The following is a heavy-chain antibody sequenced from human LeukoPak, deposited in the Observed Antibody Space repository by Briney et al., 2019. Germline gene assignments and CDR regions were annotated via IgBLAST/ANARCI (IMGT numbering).Heavy chain of an antibody. V-gene: IGHV3-21*05. CDR1: GFTFSLYA. D-gene: IGHD3-3*01. Sequence: GGSLRLSCAASGFTFSLYAMNWVRQAPGKGLEWISYINSGSSDIHYTQSVRGRFIISRDNAKNTLYLQMNSLRAEDTAVYFCARDAYEPGLIDFWGQGTLVSVSS. J-gene: IGHJ4*02. CDR2: INSGSSDI. CDR3: ARDAYEPGLIDF.